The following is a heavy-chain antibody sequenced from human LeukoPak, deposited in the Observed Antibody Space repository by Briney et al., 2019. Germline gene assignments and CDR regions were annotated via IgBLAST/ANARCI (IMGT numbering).Heavy chain of an antibody. J-gene: IGHJ4*02. Sequence: SETLSLTCAVYGGSFNNYYWSWIRQPPGKGLEWIGEINHSGSTNYNPSLKSRLTISVDTPKNQFSLKLSSVTAADTAVYYCARGTYCFDTSAHETDDYWGQGTLVTVSS. V-gene: IGHV4-34*01. CDR3: ARGTYCFDTSAHETDDY. CDR2: INHSGST. CDR1: GGSFNNYY. D-gene: IGHD3-22*01.